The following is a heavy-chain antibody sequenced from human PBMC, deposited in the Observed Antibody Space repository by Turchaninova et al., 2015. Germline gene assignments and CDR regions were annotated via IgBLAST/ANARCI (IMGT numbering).Heavy chain of an antibody. J-gene: IGHJ4*02. V-gene: IGHV4-38-2*01. D-gene: IGHD6-19*01. CDR2: IDHSGST. Sequence: QVQLQESGPGRVKPSETLSPPCAVPGYLPSSGYDGGCIRPSPGKGLEWMWIIDHSGSTLYNPSLKSRVTISVDTPKNQFSLKLSSATAADTAVYYCARRRGSTGFDYWGQGTLVTVSS. CDR1: GYLPSSGYD. CDR3: ARRRGSTGFDY.